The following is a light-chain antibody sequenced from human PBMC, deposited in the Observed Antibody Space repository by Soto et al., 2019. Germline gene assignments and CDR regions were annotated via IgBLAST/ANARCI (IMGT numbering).Light chain of an antibody. CDR2: EAS. J-gene: IGKJ2*01. CDR1: QSINNW. Sequence: DIQMTQSPSTLSASVGDRVTITCRASQSINNWLAWYQQKPRKAPKLLIYEASSLLSGVPSRFSGSGSGTEFPLPIGTRQLDDFADYYCQQYDSDSVTFGQATKLYI. CDR3: QQYDSDSVT. V-gene: IGKV1-5*03.